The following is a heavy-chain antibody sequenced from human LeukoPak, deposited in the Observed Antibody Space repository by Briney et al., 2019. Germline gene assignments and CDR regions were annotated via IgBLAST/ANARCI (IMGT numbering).Heavy chain of an antibody. CDR1: GYSISSGYY. CDR2: IYHSGST. V-gene: IGHV4-38-2*02. CDR3: ARVIYYYYGSGSYSSVNDYFYFMDV. Sequence: PSETLSLTCTVSGYSISSGYYWGWIRQPPGKGLEWIGSIYHSGSTYYNPSLKSRVTISVDTSKNQFSLQLSSVTAADTAVYYCARVIYYYYGSGSYSSVNDYFYFMDVWGKGTTVTVSS. J-gene: IGHJ6*03. D-gene: IGHD3-10*01.